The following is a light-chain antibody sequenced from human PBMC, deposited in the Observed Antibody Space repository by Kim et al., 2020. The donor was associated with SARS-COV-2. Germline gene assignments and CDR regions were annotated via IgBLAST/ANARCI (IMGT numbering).Light chain of an antibody. CDR2: WAS. CDR1: QSVLYSSNNRNY. Sequence: RSTINCKSSQSVLYSSNNRNYLAWYQQKPGQPPTLLIDWASTRESGVPDRFGGSGSGTDFTLTISSLQAEDVAVYYCQQYYSIPHTFGQGTKLEI. J-gene: IGKJ2*01. CDR3: QQYYSIPHT. V-gene: IGKV4-1*01.